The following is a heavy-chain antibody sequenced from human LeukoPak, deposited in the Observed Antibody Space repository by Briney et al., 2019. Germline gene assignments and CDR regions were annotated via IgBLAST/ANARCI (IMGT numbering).Heavy chain of an antibody. Sequence: GGSLRLSFTVSGFTVSINSMSWVRQAPGKGLEWVSYISSSSSTIYYADSVKGRFTISRDNAKNSLYLQMNSLRAEDTAVYYCARTYSSSSYSAFDIWGQGTMVTVSS. D-gene: IGHD6-6*01. J-gene: IGHJ3*02. V-gene: IGHV3-48*01. CDR1: GFTVSINS. CDR3: ARTYSSSSYSAFDI. CDR2: ISSSSSTI.